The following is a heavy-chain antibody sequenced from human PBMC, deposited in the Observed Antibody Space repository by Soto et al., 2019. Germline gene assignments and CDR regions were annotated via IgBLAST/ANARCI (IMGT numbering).Heavy chain of an antibody. CDR3: ARGDRYSGSFSDYFDP. Sequence: SETLSLTCIVSGASISTGGYSWSWIRQPPGKGPEWIGYIYESGRTYYKPSLKSRASISMDKSRNQFSVRLTSVTAADTAVYFCARGDRYSGSFSDYFDPWGQGTLVTVSS. CDR1: GASISTGGYS. V-gene: IGHV4-30-2*01. J-gene: IGHJ5*02. CDR2: IYESGRT. D-gene: IGHD1-26*01.